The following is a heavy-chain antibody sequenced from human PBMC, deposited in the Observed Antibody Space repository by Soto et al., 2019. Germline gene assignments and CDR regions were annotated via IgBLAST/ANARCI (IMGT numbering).Heavy chain of an antibody. D-gene: IGHD2-2*01. Sequence: SETLSLTCTVPGGSISYNYWNWIRQPPGKGLEWIGYTYFSVSTKYNPSLRSRVTISVDTSKNQFSLKLSSVTAADTAVYYCARDLEPYQLLGAFDIWGQGTMVS. CDR2: TYFSVST. CDR1: GGSISYNY. V-gene: IGHV4-59*01. CDR3: ARDLEPYQLLGAFDI. J-gene: IGHJ3*02.